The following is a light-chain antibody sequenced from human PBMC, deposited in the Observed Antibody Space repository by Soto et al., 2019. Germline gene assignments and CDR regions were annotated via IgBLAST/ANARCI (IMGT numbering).Light chain of an antibody. CDR2: EVI. Sequence: QSVLTQPASVSGSPGQSIIISCTGTSSDIGGYDYVSWHQQHPGKAPKLIIYEVINRPSGVSHRFSASKSSNTASLTISGLQAEDEADYYCSSYTSTYTVIFGGGTKLTVL. CDR1: SSDIGGYDY. V-gene: IGLV2-14*01. CDR3: SSYTSTYTVI. J-gene: IGLJ2*01.